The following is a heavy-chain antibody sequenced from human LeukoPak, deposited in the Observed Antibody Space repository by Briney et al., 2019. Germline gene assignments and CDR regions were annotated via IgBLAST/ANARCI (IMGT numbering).Heavy chain of an antibody. CDR1: GDSIGGSGYY. Sequence: SETLSLACTVSGDSIGGSGYYWTWIRQHPGRGLEWIGYIFYTGITYYNTSLRSRITLSVDTSRNQFSLKLNSVTAADTAVYYCARATDGSNWMGWYFDLWGRGTLATVSS. J-gene: IGHJ2*01. V-gene: IGHV4-31*03. D-gene: IGHD4-23*01. CDR2: IFYTGIT. CDR3: ARATDGSNWMGWYFDL.